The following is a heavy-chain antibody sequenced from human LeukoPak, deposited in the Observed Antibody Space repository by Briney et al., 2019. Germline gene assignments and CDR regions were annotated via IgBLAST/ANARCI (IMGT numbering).Heavy chain of an antibody. V-gene: IGHV3-9*01. J-gene: IGHJ6*02. CDR2: ISWNSGSI. CDR3: AKDVDYYGSGSLSYGMDV. Sequence: PPGGSLRLSCVVSGFTFDDYAMHWARQAPGKGLEWVSGISWNSGSIGYADSVKGRFTISRDNAKNSLYLQMNSLRVEDTALYYCAKDVDYYGSGSLSYGMDVWGQGTTVTVSS. CDR1: GFTFDDYA. D-gene: IGHD3-10*01.